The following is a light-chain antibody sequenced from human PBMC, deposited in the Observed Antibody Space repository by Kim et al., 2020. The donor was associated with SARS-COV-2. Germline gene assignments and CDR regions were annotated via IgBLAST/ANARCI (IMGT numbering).Light chain of an antibody. CDR1: HVFGAKH. J-gene: IGKJ1*01. Sequence: PGGQATPPSRAGHVFGAKHLGWTQQNPGRAPGLLFYGASSRATAIPDGFSGSGCGQDFALTIGRLEPEDFAVYYCQQYVSSPTFGQRTKVGIK. V-gene: IGKV3-20*01. CDR2: GAS. CDR3: QQYVSSPT.